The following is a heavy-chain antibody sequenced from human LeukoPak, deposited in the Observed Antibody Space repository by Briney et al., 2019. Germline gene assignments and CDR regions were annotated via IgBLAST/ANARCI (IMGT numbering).Heavy chain of an antibody. CDR1: GFTVSSNY. CDR2: IYSGGST. D-gene: IGHD3-3*01. CDR3: ARLECLLYFYFDY. J-gene: IGHJ4*02. V-gene: IGHV3-66*02. Sequence: GGSLRLSCAASGFTVSSNYMSWVRQAPGKGREWVSVIYSGGSTYYADSVKGRFTISRDNSKNTLYLQMNSLRAEDTAVYYCARLECLLYFYFDYWGQGTLVTVSS.